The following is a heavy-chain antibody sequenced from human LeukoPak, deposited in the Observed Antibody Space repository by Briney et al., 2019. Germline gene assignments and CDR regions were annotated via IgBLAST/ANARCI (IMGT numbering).Heavy chain of an antibody. CDR3: ARGAGAFDY. Sequence: PGGSLRLSCAASGFTFSSYVMSWVRQAPGKGLEWVSAISGRGFGTYYADSVKGRFTISRDNSKNTLYLQMNSLRAEDTAVYYCARGAGAFDYWGQGTLVTVSS. D-gene: IGHD3-10*01. V-gene: IGHV3-23*01. CDR2: ISGRGFGT. CDR1: GFTFSSYV. J-gene: IGHJ4*02.